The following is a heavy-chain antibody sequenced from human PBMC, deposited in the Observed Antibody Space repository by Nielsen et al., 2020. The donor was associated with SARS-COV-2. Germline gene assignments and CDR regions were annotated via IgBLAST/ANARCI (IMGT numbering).Heavy chain of an antibody. CDR3: AIYDFWNGPGGMDV. D-gene: IGHD3-3*01. Sequence: GGSLRLSCAASGFTFDDYGMSWVRQAPGKGLEWVSGINWNGGSTGYADSVKGRFTISRDSAKNSLYLQMNSLRAEDTALYHCAIYDFWNGPGGMDVWGQGTTVTVSS. V-gene: IGHV3-20*01. CDR1: GFTFDDYG. J-gene: IGHJ6*02. CDR2: INWNGGST.